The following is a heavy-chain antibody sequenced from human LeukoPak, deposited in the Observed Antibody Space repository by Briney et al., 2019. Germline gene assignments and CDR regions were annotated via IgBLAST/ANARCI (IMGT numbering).Heavy chain of an antibody. V-gene: IGHV3-30*02. CDR1: GFTFSNYD. J-gene: IGHJ4*02. CDR3: PTGSCSATSCARYLDY. D-gene: IGHD2-2*03. Sequence: PGGSLRLSCVASGFTFSNYDIRWVRQAAGKGVEGVAFIRYDGKKEYYAESVKGGLTIHRDNSQKTQYLPMNRLRHEGTALYYFPTGSCSATSCARYLDYWGQGTLVTVSS. CDR2: IRYDGKKE.